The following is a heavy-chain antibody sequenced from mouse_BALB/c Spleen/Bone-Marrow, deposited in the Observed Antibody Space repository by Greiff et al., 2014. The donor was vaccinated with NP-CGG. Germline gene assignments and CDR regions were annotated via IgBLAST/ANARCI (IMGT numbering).Heavy chain of an antibody. CDR2: IDPENGDT. V-gene: IGHV14-4*02. Sequence: EVQLQESGAELVRSGASVKLSCTASGFNIKDYYMHWVKQRPEQGLEWIGWIDPENGDTEYAPKFQGKATMTADTSSNTAYLQLNSLTSEDTAVYYRNSRGVSELDYFDYWGQGTPLTVSS. CDR3: NSRGVSELDYFDY. CDR1: GFNIKDYY. J-gene: IGHJ2*01.